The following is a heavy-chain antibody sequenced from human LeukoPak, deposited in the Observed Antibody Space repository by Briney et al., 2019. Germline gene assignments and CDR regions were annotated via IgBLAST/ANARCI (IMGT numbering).Heavy chain of an antibody. CDR1: GGSISSYY. V-gene: IGHV4-4*07. J-gene: IGHJ4*02. Sequence: SETLSLTCTVSGGSISSYYWSWIRQPAGKGLEWIGRIYTSGTTNYNPSLKSRVTMSVDTSKNQFSLRLNSVTATDTAAYYCARVVRAVDNFDYWGQGTLVTVSS. D-gene: IGHD6-19*01. CDR3: ARVVRAVDNFDY. CDR2: IYTSGTT.